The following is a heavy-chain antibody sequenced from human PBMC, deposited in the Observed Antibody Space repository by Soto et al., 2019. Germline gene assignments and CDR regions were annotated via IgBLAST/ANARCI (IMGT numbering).Heavy chain of an antibody. CDR1: GFTFSSYG. CDR3: ARAQCRRDGYNYYYYYGMDV. D-gene: IGHD5-12*01. J-gene: IGHJ6*02. Sequence: GGSLRLSCAASGFTFSSYGMHWVRQAPGKGLEWVAVIWYDGSNKYYADSVKGRFTISRDNSKNTLYLQMNSLRAEDTAVYYCARAQCRRDGYNYYYYYGMDVWGQGTTVTVSS. V-gene: IGHV3-33*01. CDR2: IWYDGSNK.